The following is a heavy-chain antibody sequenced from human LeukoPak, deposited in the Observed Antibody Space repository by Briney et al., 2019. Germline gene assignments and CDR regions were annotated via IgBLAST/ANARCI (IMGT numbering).Heavy chain of an antibody. CDR1: GFIFSDYY. CDR3: AIYYDSSGSIDH. V-gene: IGHV3-11*01. Sequence: GGSLRLSCAASGFIFSDYYMTWIRQTPGKGMEWLSYISDSGSTINYADSVKGRLTISRDNAKKSLFLQMNSLRAEDTAVYYCAIYYDSSGSIDHWGQGTLVTVSS. J-gene: IGHJ4*02. CDR2: ISDSGSTI. D-gene: IGHD3-22*01.